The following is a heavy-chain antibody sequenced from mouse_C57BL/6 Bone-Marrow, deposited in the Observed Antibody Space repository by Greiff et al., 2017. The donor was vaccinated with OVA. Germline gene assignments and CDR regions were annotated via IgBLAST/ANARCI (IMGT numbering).Heavy chain of an antibody. CDR1: GYAFSSSW. V-gene: IGHV1-82*01. D-gene: IGHD1-3*01. CDR2: IYPGDGDT. Sequence: QVQLQQSGPELVKPGASVKISCKASGYAFSSSWMNWVKQRPGKGLEWIGRIYPGDGDTNYNGKFKGKATLTADKSSSTAYMQLSSLTSEDSAVYYCAITHDPAWFAYWGQGTLVTVSA. J-gene: IGHJ3*01. CDR3: AITHDPAWFAY.